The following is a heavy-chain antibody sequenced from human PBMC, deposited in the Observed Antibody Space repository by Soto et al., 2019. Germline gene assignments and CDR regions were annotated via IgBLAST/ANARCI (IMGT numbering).Heavy chain of an antibody. CDR3: ARDYKVDILTGYPDY. CDR2: ISSSSSTI. J-gene: IGHJ4*02. V-gene: IGHV3-48*02. Sequence: GSLRLSCAASGFTFSSYSMNWVRQAPGKGLEWVSYISSSSSTIYYADSAKGRFTISRDNAKNSLYLQMNSLRDEDTAVYYCARDYKVDILTGYPDYWGQGTLVTVSS. CDR1: GFTFSSYS. D-gene: IGHD3-9*01.